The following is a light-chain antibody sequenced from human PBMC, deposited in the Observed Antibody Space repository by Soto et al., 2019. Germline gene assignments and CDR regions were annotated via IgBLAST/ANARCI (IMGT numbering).Light chain of an antibody. CDR3: QQYDYLVT. CDR2: GAS. Sequence: EIVMTQSPATLSVSPGGRATLSCTASQSISDTLAWYQQKPGQAPRLLIYGASSRAAGIPDRFSGSGSGTDFTLTISRLEPEDLAVYYCQQYDYLVTFGQGTKVDIK. V-gene: IGKV3D-15*01. CDR1: QSISDT. J-gene: IGKJ1*01.